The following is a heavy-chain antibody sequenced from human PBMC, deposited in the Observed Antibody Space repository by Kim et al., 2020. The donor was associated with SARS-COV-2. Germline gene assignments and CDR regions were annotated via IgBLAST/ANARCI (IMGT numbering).Heavy chain of an antibody. CDR1: GDSVSSNSAA. D-gene: IGHD3-10*01. Sequence: SQTLSLTCAISGDSVSSNSAAWNWIRQSPSRGLEWLGRTYYRSKWYNDYAVSVKSRITINPDTSKNQFSLQLNSVTPEDTAVYYCARVPMVRGVFEPYGMDVWGQGTTVTVSS. J-gene: IGHJ6*02. V-gene: IGHV6-1*01. CDR3: ARVPMVRGVFEPYGMDV. CDR2: TYYRSKWYN.